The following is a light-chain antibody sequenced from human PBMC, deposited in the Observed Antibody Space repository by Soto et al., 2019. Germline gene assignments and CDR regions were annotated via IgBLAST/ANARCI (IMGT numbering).Light chain of an antibody. CDR1: RTVHSN. V-gene: IGKV3-15*01. CDR3: QQYNNWPRT. Sequence: EIVMTQSPATVSVPPGDRVTLSCRASRTVHSNVAWYQHKPGQAPRLLIYGASFRATGMPARFSGSGFGTEFTLTISSLQSEDFAVYYCQQYNNWPRTFGQGTKVDIK. CDR2: GAS. J-gene: IGKJ1*01.